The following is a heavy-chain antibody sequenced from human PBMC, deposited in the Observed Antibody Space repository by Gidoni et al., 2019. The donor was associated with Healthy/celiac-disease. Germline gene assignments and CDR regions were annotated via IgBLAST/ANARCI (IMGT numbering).Heavy chain of an antibody. CDR3: ARDRGQWLGGVGY. V-gene: IGHV4-39*07. J-gene: IGHJ4*02. Sequence: QLQLQESGPGLVKPSETLSLTCTVSGGSISSSSYYWGWIRQPPGKGLEGIGSIYYSGSTSYNPSLKSRATISVDTSKNQFSLKLSSVTAADTAVYYCARDRGQWLGGVGYWGQGTLVTVSS. CDR1: GGSISSSSYY. CDR2: IYYSGST. D-gene: IGHD6-19*01.